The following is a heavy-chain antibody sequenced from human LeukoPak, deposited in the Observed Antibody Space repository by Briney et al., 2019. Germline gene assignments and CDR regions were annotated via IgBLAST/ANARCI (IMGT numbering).Heavy chain of an antibody. CDR3: ARHRTSGWYAAFDI. CDR1: GFTFSNYW. J-gene: IGHJ3*02. D-gene: IGHD6-19*01. V-gene: IGHV3-7*03. Sequence: GGSLRLSCAASGFTFSNYWMSWVRQAPGKGLEWVANIKQDGSEKYYVDYVKGRFTVYRDNAKNSLYVRMNSLRAEDTAVYYCARHRTSGWYAAFDIWGQGTMVTVSS. CDR2: IKQDGSEK.